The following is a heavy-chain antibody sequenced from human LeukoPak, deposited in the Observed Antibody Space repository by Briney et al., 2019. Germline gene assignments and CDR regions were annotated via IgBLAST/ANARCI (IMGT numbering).Heavy chain of an antibody. D-gene: IGHD3-16*02. CDR1: GGSISSGSYY. CDR2: IYTSGST. V-gene: IGHV4-61*02. CDR3: ASRVRRWLDY. J-gene: IGHJ4*02. Sequence: SQTLSLTCTVSGGSISSGSYYWSWIRQPAVKGLEWIGRIYTSGSTNYNPSLKSRVTISVDTSKNQFSLKLSSVTAADTAVYYCASRVRRWLDYWGQGTLVTVSS.